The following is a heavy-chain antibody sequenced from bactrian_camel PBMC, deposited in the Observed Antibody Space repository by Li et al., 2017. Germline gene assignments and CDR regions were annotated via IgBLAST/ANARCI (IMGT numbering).Heavy chain of an antibody. Sequence: CAASGNTTSSRCLEWFRQAPGKEREAVAVIYRGGGRTVYADSVKGRFTVSQDNAKNTMYLLMNSLEPEDTAVYYCAAPRGGGSCWIGVLVRSSYGSRDWGQGTQVTVS. CDR1: GNTTSSRC. D-gene: IGHD3*01. CDR3: AAPRGGGSCWIGVLVRSSYGSRD. V-gene: IGHV3-3*01. J-gene: IGHJ4*01. CDR2: IYRGGGRT.